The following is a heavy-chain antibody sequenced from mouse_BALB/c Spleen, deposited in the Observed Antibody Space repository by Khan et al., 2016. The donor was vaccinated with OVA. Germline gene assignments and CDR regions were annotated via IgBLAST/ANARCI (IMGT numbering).Heavy chain of an antibody. CDR3: ARSNVYSRSLYAMDY. V-gene: IGHV1S41*01. Sequence: DLVKPGASVKLSCKASGYNFTSSWINWIKQGPGQGLEWVGQISPGSGRTYYTQVFKGKATLSIDTSTNTPYIQLSSLSSEDSAAYFCARSNVYSRSLYAMDYWGQGTSVTVSS. J-gene: IGHJ4*01. CDR2: ISPGSGRT. D-gene: IGHD6-2*01. CDR1: GYNFTSSW.